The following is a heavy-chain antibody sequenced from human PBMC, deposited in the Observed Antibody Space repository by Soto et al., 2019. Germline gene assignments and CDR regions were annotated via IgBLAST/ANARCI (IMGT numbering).Heavy chain of an antibody. D-gene: IGHD3-10*01. J-gene: IGHJ5*02. V-gene: IGHV3-48*01. CDR3: VRDRYGSKTYYNVATWFDP. Sequence: PGGSLRLSCTASGFSFSSYNMNWVRQAPGKGLEWVSHIGSRGNIILYADSVKGRFTISRDNDKNSLYLQMNSLRAEDTAVYYCVRDRYGSKTYYNVATWFDPWGQGTLVTVSS. CDR1: GFSFSSYN. CDR2: IGSRGNII.